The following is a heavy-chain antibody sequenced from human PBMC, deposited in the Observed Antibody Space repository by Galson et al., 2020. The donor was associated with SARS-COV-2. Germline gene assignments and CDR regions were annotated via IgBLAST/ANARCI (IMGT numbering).Heavy chain of an antibody. J-gene: IGHJ4*02. CDR3: AGFYDISSGHLDY. CDR1: GGSFSGYY. D-gene: IGHD3-22*01. CDR2: INHSGST. Sequence: SETLSLTCAVYGGSFSGYYWSWIRQPPGKGLEWIGEINHSGSTNYNPSLKSRVTISVDTSKNQFSLKLSSVTAADTAVYYCAGFYDISSGHLDYWGQGTLVTVSS. V-gene: IGHV4-34*01.